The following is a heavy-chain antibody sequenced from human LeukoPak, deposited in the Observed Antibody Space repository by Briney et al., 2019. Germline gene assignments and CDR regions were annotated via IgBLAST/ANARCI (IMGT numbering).Heavy chain of an antibody. CDR3: ARDDSSSWYVYYYGMDV. Sequence: ASVKVSCKASGYTFTSYAMHWVRQAPGQRLEWMGWINAGNGNTKYSQKFQGRVTITRDTSASTAYMELSSLRSEDTAVYYCARDDSSSWYVYYYGMDVWGQGTTVTVSS. J-gene: IGHJ6*02. V-gene: IGHV1-3*01. CDR2: INAGNGNT. CDR1: GYTFTSYA. D-gene: IGHD6-13*01.